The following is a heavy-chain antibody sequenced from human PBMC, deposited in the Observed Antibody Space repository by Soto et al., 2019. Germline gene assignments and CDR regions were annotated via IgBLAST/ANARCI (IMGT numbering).Heavy chain of an antibody. D-gene: IGHD6-13*01. CDR2: IYYSGST. V-gene: IGHV4-31*03. CDR3: ARDQSSSWFGEYYYYGMDV. CDR1: GGSISSGGYY. J-gene: IGHJ6*02. Sequence: SETLSLTCTVSGGSISSGGYYWSWIRQHPGKGLEWIGYIYYSGSTYYNPSLKSRVTISVDTSKNQFSLKLSSVTAADTAVYYCARDQSSSWFGEYYYYGMDVWGQGTTVTVSS.